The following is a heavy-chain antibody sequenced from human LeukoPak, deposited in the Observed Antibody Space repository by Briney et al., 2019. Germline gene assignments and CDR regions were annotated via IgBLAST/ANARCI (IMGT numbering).Heavy chain of an antibody. Sequence: PGGSLRLSCAASGFTFSSYWMDWVRHAPGKGLVWVSRINSDGSTTSYADSVKGRFTISRDNAKNTLYLQMNSLRAEDTAVYYCARGWSTSSPYYYYYMDVWGKGTTVTVSS. V-gene: IGHV3-74*01. CDR2: INSDGSTT. CDR1: GFTFSSYW. J-gene: IGHJ6*03. D-gene: IGHD6-6*01. CDR3: ARGWSTSSPYYYYYMDV.